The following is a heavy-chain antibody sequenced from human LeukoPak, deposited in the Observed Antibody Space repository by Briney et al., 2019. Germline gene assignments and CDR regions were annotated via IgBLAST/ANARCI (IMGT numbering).Heavy chain of an antibody. CDR1: GYTFTGYY. J-gene: IGHJ4*02. CDR2: INPNSGGT. CDR3: ARDYRESNWNDFHYFDY. V-gene: IGHV1-2*02. D-gene: IGHD1-1*01. Sequence: ASVKVSCKASGYTFTGYYMHWVRQAPGQGLEWMGWINPNSGGTNYAQKFQGRVTMTRDTSISTAYMELSRLRSDDTAVYYCARDYRESNWNDFHYFDYWGQGTLVTVSS.